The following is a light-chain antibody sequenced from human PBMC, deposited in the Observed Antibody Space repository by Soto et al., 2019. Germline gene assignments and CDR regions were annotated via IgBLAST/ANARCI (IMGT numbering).Light chain of an antibody. CDR3: QQYGSSGT. CDR2: GAS. Sequence: EIVLTQSPGTLSLSPGERATLSCRASQSLSSSYLAWYQQKPGQAPRLLIYGASSRATATPDRFSGSGSGTDFTLTINRLEPEDFAVYYCQQYGSSGTFGQGTKVDIK. CDR1: QSLSSSY. J-gene: IGKJ1*01. V-gene: IGKV3-20*01.